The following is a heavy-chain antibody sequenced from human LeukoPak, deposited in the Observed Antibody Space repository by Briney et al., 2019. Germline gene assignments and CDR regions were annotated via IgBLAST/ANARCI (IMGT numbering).Heavy chain of an antibody. Sequence: GGSLRLSCAASGFTFSDSGMHWVRQAPGKGLEWVTFIRYDGSYEYYADSVKGRFTVSRDNSKNTLYLQMNSLRAEDTAVYYCARGGGSAIYWGQGTLVTVSS. V-gene: IGHV3-30*02. CDR1: GFTFSDSG. D-gene: IGHD2-15*01. CDR3: ARGGGSAIY. CDR2: IRYDGSYE. J-gene: IGHJ4*02.